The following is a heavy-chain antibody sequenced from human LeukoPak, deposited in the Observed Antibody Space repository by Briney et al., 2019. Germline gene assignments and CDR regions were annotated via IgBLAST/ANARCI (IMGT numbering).Heavy chain of an antibody. Sequence: GGSLRLSCAGSGFPFSNYWMSWVRQAPGKGLEWVANMKEDGGEINYVDSVKCRFTISRDNAKNTLYLQMNRLRPEDTAVYYCVRHNYGYDYWGQGTLVTVSS. D-gene: IGHD3-10*01. CDR2: MKEDGGEI. CDR1: GFPFSNYW. J-gene: IGHJ4*02. V-gene: IGHV3-7*01. CDR3: VRHNYGYDY.